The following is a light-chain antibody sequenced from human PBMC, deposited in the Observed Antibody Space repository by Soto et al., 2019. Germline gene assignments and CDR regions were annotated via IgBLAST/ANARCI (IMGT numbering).Light chain of an antibody. V-gene: IGKV1-9*01. CDR1: QGISNY. J-gene: IGKJ5*01. CDR2: AAS. Sequence: DIQLTQSPSFLSASVGDRVTITCRASQGISNYVLWYQQKPGKAPKLLIYAASTLQSGVASRFSGSGSGTEFTLTINSLQPEDFAIYYCQHLDSYPITFGQGTRLEIK. CDR3: QHLDSYPIT.